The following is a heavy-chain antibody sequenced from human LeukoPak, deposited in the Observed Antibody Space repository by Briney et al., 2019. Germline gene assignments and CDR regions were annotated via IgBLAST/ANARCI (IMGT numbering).Heavy chain of an antibody. J-gene: IGHJ3*02. Sequence: PSQTLSLTCTVSGASIRSGDYYWSWIRQPPGKGLEWIGYIYVSGSTYYNPSLKSRITISVDTSENRFSLKLSSVTATDTAMYYCARDCSGGSCYGAFDIWGQGTMVTVSS. V-gene: IGHV4-30-4*01. CDR2: IYVSGST. D-gene: IGHD2-15*01. CDR3: ARDCSGGSCYGAFDI. CDR1: GASIRSGDYY.